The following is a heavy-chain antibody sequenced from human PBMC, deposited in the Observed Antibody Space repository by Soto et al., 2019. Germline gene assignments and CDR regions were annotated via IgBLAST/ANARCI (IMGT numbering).Heavy chain of an antibody. CDR2: IYSGGST. V-gene: IGHV3-53*04. CDR3: ARPDYGDYGGIDY. J-gene: IGHJ4*02. Sequence: GGSLRLSCAASGFTVSSNYMSWVRQAPGKGLEWVSVIYSGGSTYYADSVKGRFTISRHNSKNTLYLQMNSLSAEDTAVYYCARPDYGDYGGIDYWGQGTLVTVSS. D-gene: IGHD4-17*01. CDR1: GFTVSSNY.